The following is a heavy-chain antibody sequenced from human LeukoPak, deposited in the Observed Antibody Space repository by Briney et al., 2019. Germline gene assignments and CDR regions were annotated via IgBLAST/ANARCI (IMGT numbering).Heavy chain of an antibody. V-gene: IGHV4-34*01. J-gene: IGHJ4*02. CDR1: GGSFSGYY. Sequence: SETLSLTCAVYGGSFSGYYWSWIRQPPGKGLEWIGEINHSGSTNYNPSLKSRVTISVDTSKSQFSLKLGSVTAADTAVYYCARGRGYCSSTSCYFDYWGQGTLVTVSS. CDR3: ARGRGYCSSTSCYFDY. D-gene: IGHD2-2*01. CDR2: INHSGST.